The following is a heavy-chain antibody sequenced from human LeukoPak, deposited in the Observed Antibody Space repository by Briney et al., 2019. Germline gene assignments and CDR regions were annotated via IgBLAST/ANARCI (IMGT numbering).Heavy chain of an antibody. D-gene: IGHD2-2*01. J-gene: IGHJ4*02. CDR2: INHSGST. CDR3: ARGPPYRCSSTSCYFDY. Sequence: KPSETLSLTCAVYGGSFSGYYWSWIRQPPGKGLEWLGEINHSGSTNYNPSLKSRVTISVDTSKNQFPLKLSSVTAADTAVYYCARGPPYRCSSTSCYFDYWGQGTLVTVSS. CDR1: GGSFSGYY. V-gene: IGHV4-34*01.